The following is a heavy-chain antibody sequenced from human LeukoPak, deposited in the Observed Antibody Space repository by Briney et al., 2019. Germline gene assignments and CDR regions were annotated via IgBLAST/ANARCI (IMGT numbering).Heavy chain of an antibody. J-gene: IGHJ4*02. D-gene: IGHD6-19*01. CDR2: IYSGGST. CDR3: ARGIAVAAPVY. V-gene: IGHV3-66*01. CDR1: GFTFNSYA. Sequence: GGSLRLSCAASGFTFNSYAMSWVRQAPGKGLEWVSVIYSGGSTYYADSVKGRFTISRDNSKNTLYLQMNSLRAEDTAVYYCARGIAVAAPVYWGQGTLVTVSS.